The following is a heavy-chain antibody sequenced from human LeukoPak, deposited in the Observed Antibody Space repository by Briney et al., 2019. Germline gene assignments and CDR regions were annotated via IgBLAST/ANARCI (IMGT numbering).Heavy chain of an antibody. J-gene: IGHJ4*02. Sequence: GGSLRLPCAASGFTFSSYWMSWVRQAPGKGLEWVANIKEDGSEKYYVDSVKGRFTISRDNAKNLLYLQMNSLRAEDTAVYYCARNYSSLFDYWGQGNLVTVSS. CDR2: IKEDGSEK. CDR3: ARNYSSLFDY. CDR1: GFTFSSYW. D-gene: IGHD6-13*01. V-gene: IGHV3-7*01.